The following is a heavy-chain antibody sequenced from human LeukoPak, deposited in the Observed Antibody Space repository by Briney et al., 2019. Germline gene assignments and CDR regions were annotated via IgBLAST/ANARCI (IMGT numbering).Heavy chain of an antibody. CDR2: ISNRGST. V-gene: IGHV4-59*02. Sequence: PSETLSLTCGVSGASVSSHFWSWIRQTPGRGLEWIGYISNRGSTGYNPSLRSRVTISVDAPKNEVSLNVRSVSAADTAVYYCAKDVSGTYYAFDVWGQGRTV. CDR3: AKDVSGTYYAFDV. D-gene: IGHD1-26*01. CDR1: GASVSSHF. J-gene: IGHJ3*01.